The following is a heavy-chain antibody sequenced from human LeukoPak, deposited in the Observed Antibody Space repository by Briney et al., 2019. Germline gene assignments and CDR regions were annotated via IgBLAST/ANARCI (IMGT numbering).Heavy chain of an antibody. Sequence: PGGSLRLSCAASGFIFSSYWMSWVRQAPGKGLEWVANIKQDGSEQYYADSVEGRFTISRDNAKNSLYLQMNSLRAEDTAVYYCASLSYWGQGTLVTVSS. CDR2: IKQDGSEQ. CDR3: ASLSY. CDR1: GFIFSSYW. D-gene: IGHD2/OR15-2a*01. V-gene: IGHV3-7*01. J-gene: IGHJ4*02.